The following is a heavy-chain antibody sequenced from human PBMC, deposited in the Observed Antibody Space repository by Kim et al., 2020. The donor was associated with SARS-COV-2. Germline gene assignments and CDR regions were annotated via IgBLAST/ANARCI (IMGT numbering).Heavy chain of an antibody. D-gene: IGHD3-10*01. Sequence: SETLSLTCAVYGGSFSGYYWSWIRQPPGKGLEWIGEINHSGNTNYNPSLKSRVTISVDTSKNQFSLKLSSVTAADTAVYYCARGFTLPEITMVRGALNGMDVWGQGTTVTVSS. V-gene: IGHV4-34*01. CDR1: GGSFSGYY. CDR2: INHSGNT. CDR3: ARGFTLPEITMVRGALNGMDV. J-gene: IGHJ6*02.